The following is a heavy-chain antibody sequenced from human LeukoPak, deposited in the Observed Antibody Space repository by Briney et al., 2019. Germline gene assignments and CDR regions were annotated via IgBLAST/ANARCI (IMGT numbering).Heavy chain of an antibody. V-gene: IGHV1-8*01. Sequence: ASVKVSCKASGYTFTSYDINWVRQATGQGLEWMGWMNPNSGNTGYAQKFQGRVTMTRNTSISTAYMELSSLRSEDTAVYYCASIAWYYDILTGYYRDAFDIWGQGTMVTVSS. D-gene: IGHD3-9*01. CDR3: ASIAWYYDILTGYYRDAFDI. J-gene: IGHJ3*02. CDR1: GYTFTSYD. CDR2: MNPNSGNT.